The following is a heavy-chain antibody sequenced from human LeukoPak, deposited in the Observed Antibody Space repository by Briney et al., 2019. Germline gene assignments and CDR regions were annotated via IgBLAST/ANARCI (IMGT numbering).Heavy chain of an antibody. D-gene: IGHD6-6*01. V-gene: IGHV3-74*01. J-gene: IGHJ3*02. CDR2: INSDGSST. CDR1: GFTFSSYW. CDR3: ASLFLCYGCSRSSDAINI. Sequence: GGSLRLSCAASGFTFSSYWTHWVRQAPEKGLVWVSRINSDGSSTTYADSVKGRFTISRDNAKNTLYLQMNSLKAEDTAVYYCASLFLCYGCSRSSDAINIWGQGTMVTVSS.